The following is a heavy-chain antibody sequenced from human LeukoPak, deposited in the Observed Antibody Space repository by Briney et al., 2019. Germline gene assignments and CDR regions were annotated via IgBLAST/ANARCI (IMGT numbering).Heavy chain of an antibody. D-gene: IGHD6-13*01. J-gene: IGHJ4*02. CDR2: INHSGST. CDR1: GGSFCRYY. Sequence: SETLSLTCAIYGGSFCRYYWSWIRQPPGKGLEWIGEINHSGSTNYNPSLKSRVTISVDMSKNQFSLKLSSVTAADTAVYYCARGGMTQQPGYFNYWGQGTLVTVSS. CDR3: ARGGMTQQPGYFNY. V-gene: IGHV4-34*01.